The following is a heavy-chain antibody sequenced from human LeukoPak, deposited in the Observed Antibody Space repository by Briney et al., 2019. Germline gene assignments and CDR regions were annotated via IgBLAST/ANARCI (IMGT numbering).Heavy chain of an antibody. D-gene: IGHD3-10*01. CDR1: GYTFTGYY. J-gene: IGHJ4*02. Sequence: ASVKVSCKASGYTFTGYYMHWVRQAPGQGLEWMGWINPNSGGTNYAQKFQGRVTMTRDTSISTAYMELSRLRSDDTAVYYCARNSFRGVITGMGYWGQGTLVTVSS. CDR2: INPNSGGT. V-gene: IGHV1-2*02. CDR3: ARNSFRGVITGMGY.